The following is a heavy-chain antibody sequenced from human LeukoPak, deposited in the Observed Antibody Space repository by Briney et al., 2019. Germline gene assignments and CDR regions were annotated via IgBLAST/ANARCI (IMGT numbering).Heavy chain of an antibody. J-gene: IGHJ4*02. Sequence: GGSLRLSCAASGFTFSSYGMHWVRQAPGKGLEWVAFIRYDGSNKYYADSVKGRFTISRDNSKNTLYLQMNSLRAEDTAVYYCAKDHKTYYYDSSGHDYWGQGTLVTVSS. V-gene: IGHV3-30*02. CDR1: GFTFSSYG. CDR3: AKDHKTYYYDSSGHDY. D-gene: IGHD3-22*01. CDR2: IRYDGSNK.